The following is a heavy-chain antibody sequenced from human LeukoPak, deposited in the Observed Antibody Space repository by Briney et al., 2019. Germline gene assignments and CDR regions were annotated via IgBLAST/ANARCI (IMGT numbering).Heavy chain of an antibody. J-gene: IGHJ6*02. V-gene: IGHV3-30-3*01. CDR2: ISYDGSNK. CDR3: ARDLIKMATIGYYYYYGMDV. Sequence: PGGSLRLSCAASGFTFSSYAMHWVRQAPGKGLEWVAVISYDGSNKYYADSVKGRFTISRDNSKNTLYLQMNSLRAEDTAVYYCARDLIKMATIGYYYYYGMDVWGQGTTVTVSS. CDR1: GFTFSSYA. D-gene: IGHD5-24*01.